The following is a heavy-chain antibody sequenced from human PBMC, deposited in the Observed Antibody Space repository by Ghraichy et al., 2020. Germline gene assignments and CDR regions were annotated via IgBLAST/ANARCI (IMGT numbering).Heavy chain of an antibody. CDR2: IFAGGYP. D-gene: IGHD2-2*01. CDR3: ATGGDSATDCTSTSCFREPNNF. CDR1: GITVSSTY. Sequence: GESQNISCTASGITVSSTYVIWVRQAPGKGLEWVSVIFAGGYPDYADSVKGRFIISRDISKNTVYLDMNSLRSEDTALYYCATGGDSATDCTSTSCFREPNNFWGQGTQVTVSS. V-gene: IGHV3-53*01. J-gene: IGHJ4*02.